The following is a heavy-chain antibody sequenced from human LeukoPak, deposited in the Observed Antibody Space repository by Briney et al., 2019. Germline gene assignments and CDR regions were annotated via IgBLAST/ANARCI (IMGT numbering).Heavy chain of an antibody. CDR2: INEDGGKT. D-gene: IGHD2-15*01. V-gene: IGHV3-43*02. CDR3: AKEIDTLGTNAFDI. Sequence: GGSLRLSCAASGFSFDDYPMHWVSQAPGKGLEWVSLINEDGGKTFYADSVRGRFTISRDNSKNSLYLQMNSLRTEDTALYYCAKEIDTLGTNAFDIWGQGTIVTVSS. J-gene: IGHJ3*02. CDR1: GFSFDDYP.